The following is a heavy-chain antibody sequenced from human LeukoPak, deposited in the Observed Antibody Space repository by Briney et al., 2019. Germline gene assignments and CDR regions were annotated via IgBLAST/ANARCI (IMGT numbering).Heavy chain of an antibody. Sequence: ASVKVSCKASGYTFTTYYISWVRQPPGQGLEGMGWISAYNGNTNYAQKFQGRVTMTTDTSTSTAYMELRSLRSDDTAVYYCAREEGAPIAAANVWGLGTMVTVSS. V-gene: IGHV1-18*01. J-gene: IGHJ3*01. CDR1: GYTFTTYY. CDR3: AREEGAPIAAANV. D-gene: IGHD6-13*01. CDR2: ISAYNGNT.